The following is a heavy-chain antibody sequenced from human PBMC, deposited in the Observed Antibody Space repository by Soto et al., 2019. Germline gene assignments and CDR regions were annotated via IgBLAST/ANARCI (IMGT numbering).Heavy chain of an antibody. J-gene: IGHJ4*02. Sequence: QVQLVESGGGVVQPGRSLRLSCAASGFTFSSYGMHWVRQAPGKGLEWVAVIWYDGSNKYYADSVKGRFTNSRDNSKNTLYLQRNNLGAEDTAVYYWARYPGIAAAGYFDYWGQGTLVTVSA. CDR1: GFTFSSYG. CDR2: IWYDGSNK. CDR3: ARYPGIAAAGYFDY. V-gene: IGHV3-33*01. D-gene: IGHD6-13*01.